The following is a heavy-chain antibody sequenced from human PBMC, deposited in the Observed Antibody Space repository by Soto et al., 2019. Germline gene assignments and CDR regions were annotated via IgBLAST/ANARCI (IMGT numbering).Heavy chain of an antibody. CDR1: GFTFSSYE. CDR3: VYGYYFDY. Sequence: VGSLRLSCAASGFTFSSYEMNWVRQAPGKGLEWVSFISSSGSTIYYADSVKGRFTISRGNAKNSLYLQMNSLRAEDTAVYYCVYGYYFDYWGQGTLVTVSS. CDR2: ISSSGSTI. J-gene: IGHJ4*02. V-gene: IGHV3-48*03. D-gene: IGHD3-10*01.